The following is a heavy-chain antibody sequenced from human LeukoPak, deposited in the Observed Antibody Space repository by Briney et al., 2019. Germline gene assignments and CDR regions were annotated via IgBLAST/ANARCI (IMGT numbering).Heavy chain of an antibody. Sequence: GGSLRLSCSASGFTFSSYGMHWVRQAPGKGLEDVSVISSNGGSTYYVDSVKGRFSISRDSSKNTLYLQMSSLRAEDTAVYYCVKVDGEYGSGSYYFDNSGQGTLVTVSS. CDR1: GFTFSSYG. V-gene: IGHV3-64D*06. CDR3: VKVDGEYGSGSYYFDN. D-gene: IGHD3-10*01. CDR2: ISSNGGST. J-gene: IGHJ4*02.